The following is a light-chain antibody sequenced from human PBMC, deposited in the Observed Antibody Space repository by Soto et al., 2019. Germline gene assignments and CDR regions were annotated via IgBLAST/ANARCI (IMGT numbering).Light chain of an antibody. CDR2: GAS. CDR3: QQYNNWPPIT. J-gene: IGKJ5*01. Sequence: EFVFTQSPCTLSLSPGERATFSCRASQSVSSSYIAWYQQKRGQAPRLLIYGASTRATGIPARFSGSGSGTEFTLTINSLQSEDFAVYYCQQYNNWPPITFGQGTRLEI. V-gene: IGKV3-15*01. CDR1: QSVSSSY.